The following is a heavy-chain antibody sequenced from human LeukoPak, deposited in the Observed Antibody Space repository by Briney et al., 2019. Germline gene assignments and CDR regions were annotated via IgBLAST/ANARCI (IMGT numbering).Heavy chain of an antibody. CDR1: GFIFSDYY. D-gene: IGHD3-22*01. Sequence: GSLRLSCAASGFIFSDYYMSWIRQPPGKGLEWIAYIYSSGSINSNPSLKSRVTISVDTSSNQFSLKLSSVTAADTAVYYCARHGALWAGSSYSFWNGFDFWGQGTMVTVSS. CDR2: IYSSGSI. V-gene: IGHV4-59*08. CDR3: ARHGALWAGSSYSFWNGFDF. J-gene: IGHJ3*01.